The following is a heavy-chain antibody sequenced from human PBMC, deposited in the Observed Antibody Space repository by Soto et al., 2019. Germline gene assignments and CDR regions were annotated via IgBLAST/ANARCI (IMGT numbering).Heavy chain of an antibody. CDR1: GFTFSDYY. CDR3: AKDRGEQQLVPEYFQH. D-gene: IGHD6-13*01. V-gene: IGHV3-11*01. Sequence: GGSLRLSCAASGFTFSDYYMSWIRQAPGKGLEWVSYISSSGSTIYYADSVKGRFTISRDNAKNSLYLQMNSLRAEDTAVYYCAKDRGEQQLVPEYFQHWGQGTLVTVSS. CDR2: ISSSGSTI. J-gene: IGHJ1*01.